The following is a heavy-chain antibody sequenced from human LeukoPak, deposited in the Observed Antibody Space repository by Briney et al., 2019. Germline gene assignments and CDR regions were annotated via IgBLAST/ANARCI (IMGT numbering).Heavy chain of an antibody. CDR1: GFSFSSYD. V-gene: IGHV3-48*02. CDR2: IDTSSSTM. Sequence: GGSLRLSCAASGFSFSSYDMYWVRQAPGKGLEWISYIDTSSSTMYYADSVMGRFTISRDNAKESLYLQMNSLRDEDTAVYYCAREDDSWGPNNLDLWGQGTMVTVSS. CDR3: AREDDSWGPNNLDL. D-gene: IGHD7-27*01. J-gene: IGHJ3*01.